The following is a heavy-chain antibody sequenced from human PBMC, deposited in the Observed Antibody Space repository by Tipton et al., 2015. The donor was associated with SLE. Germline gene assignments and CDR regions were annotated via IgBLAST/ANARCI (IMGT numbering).Heavy chain of an antibody. V-gene: IGHV4-59*08. Sequence: TLSLTCTVSYDSIGSYYWNWIRQPPGKELEWVGYVYYSGSPNYNPSLKSRVTISVDTSKNQFSLKLTSVTAADTAVYYCARHEAYSGSSPFDIWGQGTMVTVSS. CDR1: YDSIGSYY. CDR3: ARHEAYSGSSPFDI. J-gene: IGHJ3*02. D-gene: IGHD1-26*01. CDR2: VYYSGSP.